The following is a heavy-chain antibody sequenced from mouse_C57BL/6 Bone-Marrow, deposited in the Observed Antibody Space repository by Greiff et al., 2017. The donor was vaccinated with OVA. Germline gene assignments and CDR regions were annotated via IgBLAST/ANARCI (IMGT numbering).Heavy chain of an antibody. D-gene: IGHD1-1*01. CDR1: GYSITSGYD. CDR2: ISYSGST. V-gene: IGHV3-1*01. CDR3: ARGYGSSYFDY. J-gene: IGHJ2*01. Sequence: EVQGVESGPGMVKPSQSLSLTCTVTGYSITSGYDWHWIRHFPGNKLEWMGYISYSGSTNYNPSLKSRISITHDTSKNHFFLKLNSVTTEDTATYYCARGYGSSYFDYWGQGTTLTVSS.